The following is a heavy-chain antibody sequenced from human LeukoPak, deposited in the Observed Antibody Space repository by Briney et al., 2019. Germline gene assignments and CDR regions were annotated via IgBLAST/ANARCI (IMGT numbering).Heavy chain of an antibody. CDR2: IYYSGST. D-gene: IGHD5-18*01. J-gene: IGHJ4*02. CDR3: ERGRQFSGYSYGWGY. CDR1: GVSISSYY. Sequence: KPSETLSLTCTVSGVSISSYYWSWIRQPPGRGLAWLAYIYYSGSTNYNPSLKSRVTMSVDTSKNQFSLKLSSVTAADTAVYYCERGRQFSGYSYGWGYWGQGDVVTVPS. V-gene: IGHV4-59*01.